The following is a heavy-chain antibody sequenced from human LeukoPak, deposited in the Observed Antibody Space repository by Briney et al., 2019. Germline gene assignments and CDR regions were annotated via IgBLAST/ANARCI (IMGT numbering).Heavy chain of an antibody. CDR2: INHSGST. CDR1: GGSFSGYY. Sequence: SETLSLTCAVYGGSFSGYYWSWIRQPPGKGLEWIGEINHSGSTNYNPSLKSRVTISVDTSKSQFSLKLSSVTAADTAVYYCARGLDYDSSGYYYAGRLDAFDIWGQGTMVTVSS. V-gene: IGHV4-34*01. CDR3: ARGLDYDSSGYYYAGRLDAFDI. J-gene: IGHJ3*02. D-gene: IGHD3-22*01.